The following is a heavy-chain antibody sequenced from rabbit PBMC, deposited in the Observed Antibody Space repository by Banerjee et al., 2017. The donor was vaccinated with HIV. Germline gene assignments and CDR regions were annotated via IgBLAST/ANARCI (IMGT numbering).Heavy chain of an antibody. V-gene: IGHV1S45*01. D-gene: IGHD2-1*01. Sequence: QEQLEESGGDLVKPEGSLTLTCTASGFSFSNSYWMCWVRQAPGKGLEWIACIYDGSSGPTRYARWAKGRFTISKTSSTTVTLQMTSLTAADTATYFCATGTMTMVIPNMWGPGTLVTVS. CDR3: ATGTMTMVIPNM. CDR2: IYDGSSGPT. J-gene: IGHJ4*01. CDR1: GFSFSNSYW.